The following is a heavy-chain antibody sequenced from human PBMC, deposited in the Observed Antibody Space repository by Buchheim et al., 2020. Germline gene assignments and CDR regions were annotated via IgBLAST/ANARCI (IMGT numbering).Heavy chain of an antibody. J-gene: IGHJ6*02. CDR2: ISWDGTST. D-gene: IGHD3-3*01. V-gene: IGHV3-43D*04. CDR1: GFTFDHYA. Sequence: EMQLVESGGVVVQPGGSLRLSCAASGFTFDHYAMHWVRQAPGKGLEWVSLISWDGTSTYYADSVKGRFTISRDNSKNSLYLQVNSLRGEDTGWYYCAEDRSGGYSYAMDVWGQGTT. CDR3: AEDRSGGYSYAMDV.